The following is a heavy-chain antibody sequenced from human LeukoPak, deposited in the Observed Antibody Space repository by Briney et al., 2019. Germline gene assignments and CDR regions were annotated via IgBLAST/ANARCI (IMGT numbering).Heavy chain of an antibody. D-gene: IGHD4-11*01. CDR1: GGSFSGYY. CDR3: ARDYSNYGWFDP. J-gene: IGHJ5*02. CDR2: INRSGST. Sequence: PSETLSLTCAVYGGSFSGYYWSWIRQPPGKGLEWLGEINRSGSTNYNPSLKSRITISLDTSRNQFSLNLGSVTAADTAVYYCARDYSNYGWFDPWGQGTLVTVSS. V-gene: IGHV4-34*01.